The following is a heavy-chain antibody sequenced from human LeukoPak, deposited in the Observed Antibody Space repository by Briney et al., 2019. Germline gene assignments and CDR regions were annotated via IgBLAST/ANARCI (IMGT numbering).Heavy chain of an antibody. Sequence: GRSLRLSCAASGFTFSSYGKHWVRQAPGKGLEWVAVIWYDGSNKYYADSVKGRFTISRDNSKNTLYLQMNSLRAEDTAVYYWARNYGDYVDYWGQGPLVTVSS. J-gene: IGHJ4*02. CDR1: GFTFSSYG. D-gene: IGHD4-17*01. V-gene: IGHV3-33*01. CDR2: IWYDGSNK. CDR3: ARNYGDYVDY.